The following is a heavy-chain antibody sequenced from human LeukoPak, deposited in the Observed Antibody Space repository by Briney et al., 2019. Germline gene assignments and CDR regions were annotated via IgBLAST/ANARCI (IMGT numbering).Heavy chain of an antibody. D-gene: IGHD3-10*01. V-gene: IGHV4-59*01. CDR1: GGSISSYY. J-gene: IGHJ6*03. CDR3: ARAPWVRGVYYMDV. CDR2: IYYSGST. Sequence: SETLSLTCTVSGGSISSYYWSWIRQPPGKGLEWIGYIYYSGSTNYNPSLKSRVTISIDTSKNQSSLKLNSVTAADTAVYYCARAPWVRGVYYMDVWGKGTTVTVSS.